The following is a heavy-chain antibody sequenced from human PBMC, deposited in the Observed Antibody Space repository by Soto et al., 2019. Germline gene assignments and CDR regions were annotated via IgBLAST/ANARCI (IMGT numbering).Heavy chain of an antibody. V-gene: IGHV3-30*18. D-gene: IGHD3-10*01. CDR3: AKDLWFGELSGYGMDV. J-gene: IGHJ6*02. Sequence: GGSLRLSCAASGFTFSSYGMHWVRQAPGKGLEWVAVISYDGSNKYYADSVKGRFTISRDNSKNTPYLQMNSLRAEDTAVYYCAKDLWFGELSGYGMDVWGQGTTVTVSS. CDR1: GFTFSSYG. CDR2: ISYDGSNK.